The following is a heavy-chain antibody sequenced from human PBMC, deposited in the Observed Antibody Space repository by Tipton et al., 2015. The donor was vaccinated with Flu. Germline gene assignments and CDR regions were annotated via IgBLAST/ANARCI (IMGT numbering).Heavy chain of an antibody. CDR3: ARDLRGYSGYTGGDAFEI. CDR1: GGSTSSYY. Sequence: TLSLTCTVSGGSTSSYYWSWLRQPAGKGLEWIGRISTSGSTNYNPSLKSRLTMSRDTSKNQFSLRLTSATAADTGVYYCARDLRGYSGYTGGDAFEIWGQGTMVTVSS. CDR2: ISTSGST. J-gene: IGHJ3*02. D-gene: IGHD5-12*01. V-gene: IGHV4-4*07.